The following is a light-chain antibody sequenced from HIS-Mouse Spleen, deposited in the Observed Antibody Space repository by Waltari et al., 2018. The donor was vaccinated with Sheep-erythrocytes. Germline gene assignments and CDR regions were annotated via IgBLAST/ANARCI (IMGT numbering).Light chain of an antibody. CDR2: LGS. CDR1: PSLLHSNGYNS. V-gene: IGKV2-28*01. CDR3: MQALQTPWT. J-gene: IGKJ1*01. Sequence: DIVMTQSLLPLPVTPGEPASTSCRSTPSLLHSNGYNSLDWYLQKPGQSPQLLIYLGSNRASGVPDRFSGSGSGTDFTLKISRVEAEDVGVYYCMQALQTPWTFGQGTKVEIK.